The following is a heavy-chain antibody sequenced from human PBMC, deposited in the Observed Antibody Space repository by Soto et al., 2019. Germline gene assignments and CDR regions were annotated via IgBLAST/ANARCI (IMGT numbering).Heavy chain of an antibody. J-gene: IGHJ4*02. D-gene: IGHD5-18*01. CDR1: GGSISSYY. Sequence: PSETLSLTCTVSGGSISSYYWSWIRQPPGKGQEWIGYIYYSGSTNYNPSLKSRVTISVDTSKNQFSLKLSSVTAADTAVYYCARSIQLWSDFDYWGQGTLVTVSS. CDR3: ARSIQLWSDFDY. V-gene: IGHV4-59*01. CDR2: IYYSGST.